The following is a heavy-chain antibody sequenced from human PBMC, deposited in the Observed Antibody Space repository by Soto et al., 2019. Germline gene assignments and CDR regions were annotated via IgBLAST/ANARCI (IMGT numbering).Heavy chain of an antibody. CDR1: GYTFTNYP. CDR2: ISAHSGDT. V-gene: IGHV1-18*01. J-gene: IGHJ4*01. CDR3: AGAISMRFVAPAY. D-gene: IGHD2-21*01. Sequence: QVNLVQSGAEVKNPGASVKVSCKASGYTFTNYPLAWVWRAPGHGLEWMGWISAHSGDTHYAQKFQDRVTMTTDTSTDTAYQELRSRTSDDTAVYYCAGAISMRFVAPAYWDNGTLVTVSS.